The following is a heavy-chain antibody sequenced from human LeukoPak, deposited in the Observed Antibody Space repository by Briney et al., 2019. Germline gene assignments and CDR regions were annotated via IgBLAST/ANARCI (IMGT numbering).Heavy chain of an antibody. J-gene: IGHJ6*03. Sequence: SETLSLTCTVSGGSISAYYWSWIRQPPGKGLEWIGYIYYSGSTNYNPSLKSRVTISVDTSKNQFSLKLSSVTAADTAVYYCARDAHGYYYYYMDVWGKGTTVTVSS. CDR1: GGSISAYY. CDR2: IYYSGST. V-gene: IGHV4-59*01. CDR3: ARDAHGYYYYYMDV.